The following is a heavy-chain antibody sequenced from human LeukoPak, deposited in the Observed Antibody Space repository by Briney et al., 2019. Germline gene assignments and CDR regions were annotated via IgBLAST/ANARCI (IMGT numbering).Heavy chain of an antibody. CDR1: GYSFSRCW. V-gene: IGHV5-51*01. D-gene: IGHD2-2*01. CDR3: AGHLGSGPAATPFDY. CDR2: IYPGNSDT. J-gene: IGHJ4*02. Sequence: PGESLKISCKCSGYSFSRCWIGCGRQMPAKELEWMGIIYPGNSDTRYSPSFQGQVTISADKSISSAYLQWSSLKASDTAMYYCAGHLGSGPAATPFDYWGQGTLVTVSS.